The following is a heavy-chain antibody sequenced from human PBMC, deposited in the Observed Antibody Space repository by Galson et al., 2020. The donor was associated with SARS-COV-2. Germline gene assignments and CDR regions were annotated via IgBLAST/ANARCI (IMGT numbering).Heavy chain of an antibody. CDR2: ISHDGNNR. V-gene: IGHV3-30*03. J-gene: IGHJ6*02. CDR1: GFSFSSYG. Sequence: SLKISCAASGFSFSSYGMHWVRQAPGKGLEWVAFISHDGNNRHFVDSLKGRFTVSRDNSKNTVYLQVNSLRAEDTAAYLCARDRTYYNFWTTYYSQYFYYSMDVWGQGTTVTVSS. CDR3: ARDRTYYNFWTTYYSQYFYYSMDV. D-gene: IGHD3-3*01.